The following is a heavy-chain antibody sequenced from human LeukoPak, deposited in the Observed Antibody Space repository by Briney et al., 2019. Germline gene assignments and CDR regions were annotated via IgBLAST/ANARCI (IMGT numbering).Heavy chain of an antibody. J-gene: IGHJ6*02. CDR1: GYTFTGYY. D-gene: IGHD3-22*01. V-gene: IGHV1-2*02. CDR2: INPNSGGT. Sequence: ASVKVSCKASGYTFTGYYMHWVRQAPGQGLEWMGWINPNSGGTNYAQKFQGRVTMTRDTSISTAYMELSRLRSDDPAVYYCARGDHYDSSSEYYSYGMDGWGQGTTVTVSS. CDR3: ARGDHYDSSSEYYSYGMDG.